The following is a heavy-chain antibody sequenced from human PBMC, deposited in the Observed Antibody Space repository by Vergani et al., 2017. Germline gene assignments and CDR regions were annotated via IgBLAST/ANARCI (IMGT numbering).Heavy chain of an antibody. V-gene: IGHV3-23*01. CDR1: GFTFSSYA. CDR3: SKDTRPSVVVPGGPYDSFDI. CDR2: ISGSVGST. J-gene: IGHJ3*02. D-gene: IGHD2-2*01. Sequence: EVQLLESGGGLVQPGGSLRLSCSASGFTFSSYAMSWVRQAPGKGLEWVSAISGSVGSTYYADSVKGRFTISRDNSKNTLYLQMNSLKAEDTAVYYCSKDTRPSVVVPGGPYDSFDIWGQGTMVTVSS.